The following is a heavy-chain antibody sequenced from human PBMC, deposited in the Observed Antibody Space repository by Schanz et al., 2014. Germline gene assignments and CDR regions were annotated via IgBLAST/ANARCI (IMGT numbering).Heavy chain of an antibody. CDR3: ARDKGGYYPFDY. J-gene: IGHJ4*02. D-gene: IGHD3-3*01. Sequence: EVQLVESGGGLIQPGGSLRLSCAASGFTVSSKYMSWVRQAPGKGLEWVAVIYSDGSTFYTDSVKGRFTISRDNAKNSLYLQMNSLRAEDTAVYYCARDKGGYYPFDYWGQGTLVTVSS. CDR2: IYSDGST. V-gene: IGHV3-53*01. CDR1: GFTVSSKY.